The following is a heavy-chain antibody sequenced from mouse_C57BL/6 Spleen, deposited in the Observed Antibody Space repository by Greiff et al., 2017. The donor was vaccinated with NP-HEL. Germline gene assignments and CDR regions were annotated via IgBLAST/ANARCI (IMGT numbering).Heavy chain of an antibody. CDR3: ARYDWDKGAMDY. Sequence: EVQLQQSGPVLVKPGASVKMSCKASGYTFTDYYMNWVKQSHGKSLEWIGVINPYNGGTSYNQKFKGKATLTVDKSSSTAYMELNSLTSEDSAVYYCARYDWDKGAMDYWGQGTSVTVSS. CDR2: INPYNGGT. D-gene: IGHD4-1*01. V-gene: IGHV1-19*01. CDR1: GYTFTDYY. J-gene: IGHJ4*01.